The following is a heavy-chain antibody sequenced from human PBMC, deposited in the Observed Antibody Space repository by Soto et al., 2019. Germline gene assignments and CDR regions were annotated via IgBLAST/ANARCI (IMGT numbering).Heavy chain of an antibody. V-gene: IGHV3-23*01. CDR1: GFTFSSYA. D-gene: IGHD3-10*01. CDR3: AKGKGARRISSPTAFDR. J-gene: IGHJ3*02. Sequence: PGGSLRLSCAASGFTFSSYAMSWVRQAPGKGLEWVSAISGSGGSTYYADSVKGRFTISRDNSKNTLYLQMNSLRAEDTAVYYCAKGKGARRISSPTAFDRRGQGTMVTVAS. CDR2: ISGSGGST.